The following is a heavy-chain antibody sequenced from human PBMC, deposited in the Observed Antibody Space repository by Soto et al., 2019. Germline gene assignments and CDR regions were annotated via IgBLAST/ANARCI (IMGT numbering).Heavy chain of an antibody. D-gene: IGHD3-10*01. CDR1: GYTFTNYD. CDR3: AHLGLGRASVY. V-gene: IGHV1-8*01. Sequence: ASVKVSCKASGYTFTNYDINWVRQATGHGLEWVGWMNPNSGNTGYARKFQVRVSMTGNNPLNTAYMELYSLRSEDTAVYYCAHLGLGRASVYWGQRTQVTVSS. CDR2: MNPNSGNT. J-gene: IGHJ4*02.